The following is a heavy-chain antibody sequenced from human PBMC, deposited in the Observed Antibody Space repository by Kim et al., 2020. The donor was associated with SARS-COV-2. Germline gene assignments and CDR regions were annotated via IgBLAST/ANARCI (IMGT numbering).Heavy chain of an antibody. Sequence: SETLSLTCAVYGGSFSGYYWSWIRQPPGKGLEWIGEINHSGSTNYNPSLKSRVTISVDTSKNQFSLKLSSVTAADTAVYYCARGVYSYGYVSLYYYYGM. V-gene: IGHV4-34*01. CDR2: INHSGST. CDR1: GGSFSGYY. CDR3: ARGVYSYGYVSLYYYYGM. D-gene: IGHD5-18*01. J-gene: IGHJ6*01.